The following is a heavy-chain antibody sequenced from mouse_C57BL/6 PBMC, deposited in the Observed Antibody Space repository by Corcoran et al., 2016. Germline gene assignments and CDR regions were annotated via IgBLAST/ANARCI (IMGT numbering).Heavy chain of an antibody. CDR3: ARSYYSNYYAMDY. J-gene: IGHJ4*01. V-gene: IGHV1-81*01. Sequence: QVQLQQSGAELARPGASVKLSCKASGYTFTSYGISWVKQRTGQGLEWIGEIYPRSGNTYYNVKFKGKATLTADKSSSTAYMELRSLTSEDSAVYFCARSYYSNYYAMDYWGQGTSVTVSS. CDR1: GYTFTSYG. D-gene: IGHD2-5*01. CDR2: IYPRSGNT.